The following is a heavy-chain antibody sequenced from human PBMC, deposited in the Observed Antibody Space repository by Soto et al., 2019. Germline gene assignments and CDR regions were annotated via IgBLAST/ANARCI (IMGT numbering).Heavy chain of an antibody. D-gene: IGHD5-12*01. J-gene: IGHJ6*02. V-gene: IGHV3-74*01. Sequence: GGSLRLSCAASGFTFSHHLMHWVRQAPGKGLVWVARISSDGGATNYAESVKGRFTISRDNTKNTLYVQMSSLTTEDTAVYYCARGDLSSDYLNSKYALDVWGQGTKVTVSS. CDR1: GFTFSHHL. CDR3: ARGDLSSDYLNSKYALDV. CDR2: ISSDGGAT.